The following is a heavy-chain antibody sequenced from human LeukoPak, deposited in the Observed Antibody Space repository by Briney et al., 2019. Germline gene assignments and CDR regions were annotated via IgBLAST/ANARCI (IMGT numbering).Heavy chain of an antibody. D-gene: IGHD2-2*01. CDR3: ARETHMYCKSNSCYGYFDL. Sequence: PSETLSLTCTVSGGSISSYYWSWIRQPPGKGLEWIGYTYYSGSTNYNPSLKSRVTISVDTSKNQFSLKLSSVTAADTAVYYCARETHMYCKSNSCYGYFDLWGRGTQVTVSS. V-gene: IGHV4-59*12. CDR1: GGSISSYY. J-gene: IGHJ2*01. CDR2: TYYSGST.